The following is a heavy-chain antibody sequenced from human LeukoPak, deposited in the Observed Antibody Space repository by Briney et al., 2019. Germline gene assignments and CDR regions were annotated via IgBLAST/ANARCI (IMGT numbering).Heavy chain of an antibody. D-gene: IGHD3-10*01. CDR3: ARDRGYYFDY. CDR1: GFTFSSYW. V-gene: IGHV3-74*01. J-gene: IGHJ4*02. Sequence: PGGSLRLSCAASGFTFSSYWMHWVRQAPGKGLVWVSRINSDGTSSIYADSVKGRFTISRDNSKNTLYLQMNSLRAEDTAVYYCARDRGYYFDYWGQGTLVTVSS. CDR2: INSDGTSS.